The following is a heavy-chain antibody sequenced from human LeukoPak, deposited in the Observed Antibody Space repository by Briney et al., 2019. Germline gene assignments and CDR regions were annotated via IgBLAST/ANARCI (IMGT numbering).Heavy chain of an antibody. D-gene: IGHD3-22*01. Sequence: SETLSLTCAVSGYSISSSNWWGWIRQPPGKGLEWIGYIYYSGSIYYNPSLKSRVTMSVDTSKNQFSLKLSSVTAADTAVYYCARSRYYYDSSGSYYFDYWGQGTLVTVSS. V-gene: IGHV4-28*05. CDR1: GYSISSSNW. J-gene: IGHJ4*02. CDR3: ARSRYYYDSSGSYYFDY. CDR2: IYYSGSI.